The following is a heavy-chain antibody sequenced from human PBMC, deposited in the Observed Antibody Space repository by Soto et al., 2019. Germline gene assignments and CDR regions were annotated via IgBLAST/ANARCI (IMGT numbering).Heavy chain of an antibody. CDR1: GGTFSSYT. V-gene: IGHV1-69*08. Sequence: QVQLVQSGAEVKKPGSSVKVSCKASGGTFSSYTISWVRQAPGQGLEWMGRIIPILGIANYAQKFQGRVTITADKSTSTAYRELSSLRSEDTAVYYCARDGNGDFNYYYYYMDVWGKGTTVTVSS. J-gene: IGHJ6*03. CDR2: IIPILGIA. CDR3: ARDGNGDFNYYYYYMDV. D-gene: IGHD4-17*01.